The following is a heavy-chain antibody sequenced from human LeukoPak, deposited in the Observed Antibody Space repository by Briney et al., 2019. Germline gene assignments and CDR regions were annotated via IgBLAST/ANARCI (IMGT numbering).Heavy chain of an antibody. J-gene: IGHJ6*03. CDR1: GYTFTGYY. Sequence: ASVKVSCKASGYTFTGYYMHWVRQAPGQGLEWMGWINPNSGGTNYAQKFQGRVTTTRDTSISTAYMELSRLRSDDTAVYYCARDLVAATVTTYYYYYYYMDVWGKGTTVTVSS. CDR2: INPNSGGT. V-gene: IGHV1-2*02. CDR3: ARDLVAATVTTYYYYYYYMDV. D-gene: IGHD4-17*01.